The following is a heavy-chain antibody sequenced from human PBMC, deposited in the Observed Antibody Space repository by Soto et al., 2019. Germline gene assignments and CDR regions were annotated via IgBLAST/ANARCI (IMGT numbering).Heavy chain of an antibody. Sequence: GGSLRLSCAASGFTFSSYAMHWVRQAPGKGLEWVAVISYDGSNKYYADSVKGRFTISRDNSKNTLYLQMNSLRAEDTAVYYCARDLGYDSSGELFDYYYGMDVWGQGTTVTVSS. J-gene: IGHJ6*02. CDR2: ISYDGSNK. CDR1: GFTFSSYA. CDR3: ARDLGYDSSGELFDYYYGMDV. V-gene: IGHV3-30-3*01. D-gene: IGHD3-22*01.